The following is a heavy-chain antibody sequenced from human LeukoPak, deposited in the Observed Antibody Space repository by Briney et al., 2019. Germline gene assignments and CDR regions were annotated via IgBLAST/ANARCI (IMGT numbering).Heavy chain of an antibody. Sequence: GASVKVSCKASGYTFTGYYMHWVRQAPGQGLEWMEWINPNSGGTNYAQKFQGRVTMTRDTSISTAYMELSRLRSDDTAVYYCAGYYYGSGSYYHRGYYWGQGTLVTVSS. D-gene: IGHD3-10*01. CDR3: AGYYYGSGSYYHRGYY. J-gene: IGHJ4*02. CDR2: INPNSGGT. CDR1: GYTFTGYY. V-gene: IGHV1-2*02.